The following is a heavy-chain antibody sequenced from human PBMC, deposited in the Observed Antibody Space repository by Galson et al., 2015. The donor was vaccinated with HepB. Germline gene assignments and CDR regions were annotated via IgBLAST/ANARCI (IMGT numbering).Heavy chain of an antibody. Sequence: SGAEVNKPGESLKIFCKASGYSFATSWIGWVRQKPGGGLEWLATIYPGDSDVKYSPSFEGQVSISADKSTSTAYLQWSSLKASDTALYFCARVLYNSDWLTDDWGQGTLVTVAS. CDR2: IYPGDSDV. V-gene: IGHV5-51*01. J-gene: IGHJ4*02. CDR3: ARVLYNSDWLTDD. CDR1: GYSFATSW. D-gene: IGHD3-9*01.